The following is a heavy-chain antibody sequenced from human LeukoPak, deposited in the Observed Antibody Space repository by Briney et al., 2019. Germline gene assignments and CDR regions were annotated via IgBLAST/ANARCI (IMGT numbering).Heavy chain of an antibody. D-gene: IGHD3-3*01. CDR2: IYYSGST. Sequence: PSETLSLTCTVSGGSISSGDYYWSWIRQPPGKGLEWIGYIYYSGSTYYNPSLKSRVTISVDTSKNQFSLKLSSVTAADTAVYYCARALGLRFLEWLPQALFDYWGQGTLVTVSS. J-gene: IGHJ4*02. V-gene: IGHV4-30-4*08. CDR3: ARALGLRFLEWLPQALFDY. CDR1: GGSISSGDYY.